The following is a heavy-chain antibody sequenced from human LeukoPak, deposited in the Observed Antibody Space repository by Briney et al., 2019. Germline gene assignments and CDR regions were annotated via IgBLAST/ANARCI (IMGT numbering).Heavy chain of an antibody. CDR1: GFSFSNYW. D-gene: IGHD3-10*01. J-gene: IGHJ4*02. CDR3: ARPGDGFDY. CDR2: VNSDGSIT. Sequence: GGSLRLSCAASGFSFSNYWMHWVRRAPGKGLVWVSRVNSDGSITTYADSVKGRFTISRDNAKNTLYLQMNSLRAEDTAVYYCARPGDGFDYWGQGTLVTVSS. V-gene: IGHV3-74*01.